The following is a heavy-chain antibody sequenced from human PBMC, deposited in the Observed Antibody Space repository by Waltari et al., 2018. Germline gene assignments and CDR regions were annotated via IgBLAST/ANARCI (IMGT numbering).Heavy chain of an antibody. Sequence: QVQLQESGPGLVKPSETLSLPCTVSGGSISSYYWSWIRQPPGKGLEWIGYIYYSGSTNYNPSLKSRVTISVDTSKNQFSLKLSSVTAADTAVYYCARAIAVAGKSWFDPWGQGTLVTVSS. CDR3: ARAIAVAGKSWFDP. CDR2: IYYSGST. D-gene: IGHD6-19*01. V-gene: IGHV4-59*01. J-gene: IGHJ5*02. CDR1: GGSISSYY.